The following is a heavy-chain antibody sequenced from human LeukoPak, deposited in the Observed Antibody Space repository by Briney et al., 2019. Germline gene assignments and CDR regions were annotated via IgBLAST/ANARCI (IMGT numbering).Heavy chain of an antibody. Sequence: GGSLRLSCAASGFTFSSYAMSWVRQAPGKGLEWVSAISGSGGSTYYADSVKGRFTISRDNSKNTLYLQMNSLRAEDTAVYCCARFVANWNPGGMDVWGQGTTVIVSS. CDR3: ARFVANWNPGGMDV. J-gene: IGHJ6*02. V-gene: IGHV3-23*01. D-gene: IGHD1-20*01. CDR1: GFTFSSYA. CDR2: ISGSGGST.